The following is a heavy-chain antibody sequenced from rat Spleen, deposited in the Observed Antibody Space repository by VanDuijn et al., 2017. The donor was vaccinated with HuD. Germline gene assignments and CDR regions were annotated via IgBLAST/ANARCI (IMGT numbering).Heavy chain of an antibody. V-gene: IGHV5-29*01. D-gene: IGHD2-2*01. CDR3: ARAGYLRDWYFDF. CDR1: GFTFSDFY. CDR2: MSYDGSST. J-gene: IGHJ1*01. Sequence: EVQLVESDGGLVQPGRSLELSCAASGFTFSDFYMAWVRQAPTKGLEWVATMSYDGSSTYYRDSVKGRFTISRDNAKSTLYLQMDSLRSEDTATYYCARAGYLRDWYFDFRGPGTMVTVSS.